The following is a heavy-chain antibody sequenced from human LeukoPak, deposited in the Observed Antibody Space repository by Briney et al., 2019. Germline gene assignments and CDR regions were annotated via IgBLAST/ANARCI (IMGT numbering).Heavy chain of an antibody. D-gene: IGHD1-26*01. CDR3: ARGGSYMYNWFDP. Sequence: PSETLSLTCTVSGDSISNYYWSWIRQPAGKELEWIGHLFYGGSTTYNPSLKSRVTISVDTSKNQFSLKVNSVTAADTAVYYCARGGSYMYNWFDPWGLGTLVTVSS. CDR1: GDSISNYY. CDR2: LFYGGST. J-gene: IGHJ5*02. V-gene: IGHV4-59*12.